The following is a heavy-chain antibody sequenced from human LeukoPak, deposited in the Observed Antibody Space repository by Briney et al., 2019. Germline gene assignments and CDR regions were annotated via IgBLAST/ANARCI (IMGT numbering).Heavy chain of an antibody. D-gene: IGHD3-10*01. Sequence: GGSLRLSCAASGFTFTNAWMYWVRQAPGKGLEWVGRIKSKTDGGTSDYAAPVTSRFTISRDDSKSTLYLEMNSLKTEDTGVYYCSTLWYGAWGQGTLVTVSS. CDR1: GFTFTNAW. V-gene: IGHV3-15*01. CDR3: STLWYGA. CDR2: IKSKTDGGTS. J-gene: IGHJ5*02.